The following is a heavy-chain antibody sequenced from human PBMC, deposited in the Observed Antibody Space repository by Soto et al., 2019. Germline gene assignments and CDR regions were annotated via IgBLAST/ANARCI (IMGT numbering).Heavy chain of an antibody. V-gene: IGHV2-5*02. CDR2: TYWDDYK. Sequence: QITLKESGPALVKPTQPLTLTCTFSVFSLSTSGVGVGWIRQPPGKAVEWLALTYWDDYKPYSPSLKRRLTSTKDTSKIQVVLTMANMDPVDTGRYYCAHTAPREWWIQLGWFDPWGQGTLVTVSS. J-gene: IGHJ5*02. CDR1: VFSLSTSGVG. CDR3: AHTAPREWWIQLGWFDP. D-gene: IGHD5-18*01.